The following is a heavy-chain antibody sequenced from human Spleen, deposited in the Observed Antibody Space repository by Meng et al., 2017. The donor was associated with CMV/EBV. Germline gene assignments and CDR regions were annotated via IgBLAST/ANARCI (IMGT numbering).Heavy chain of an antibody. J-gene: IGHJ6*02. D-gene: IGHD1-26*01. V-gene: IGHV4-34*01. CDR1: GGSFSGYY. Sequence: SETLSLTCAVYGGSFSGYYWSWIRQPPGKGLEWIGKINHSGSTNYNPSLKSRVTISVDKSKNQLSLRLTSVTAADTAVYYCASESATYLGGRIYYHGMDVWGQGTTVTVSS. CDR3: ASESATYLGGRIYYHGMDV. CDR2: INHSGST.